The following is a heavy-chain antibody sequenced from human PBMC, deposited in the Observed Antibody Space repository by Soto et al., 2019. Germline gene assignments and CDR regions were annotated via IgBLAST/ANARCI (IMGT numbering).Heavy chain of an antibody. CDR1: GGSISSGGYS. J-gene: IGHJ5*02. CDR3: ARDQVGGSNMGGHWFDP. V-gene: IGHV4-30-2*01. D-gene: IGHD3-10*01. CDR2: IYHSGST. Sequence: QLQLQESGSGLVKPSQTLSLTCAVSGGSISSGGYSWSWIRQPPGKGLEWIGYIYHSGSTYYNPSLKSRVTISVDGSKNQFSLKLSSVTAADTAVYYCARDQVGGSNMGGHWFDPWGQGTLVTVSS.